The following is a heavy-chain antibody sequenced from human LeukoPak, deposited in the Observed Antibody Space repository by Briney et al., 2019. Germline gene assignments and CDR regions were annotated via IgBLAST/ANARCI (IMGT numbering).Heavy chain of an antibody. CDR2: IYYSGST. J-gene: IGHJ4*02. V-gene: IGHV4-31*03. CDR1: GXXISSGGYY. Sequence: SQTLSLTCTVSGXXISSGGYYWSWIRQXXXXXXXWIGYIYYSGSTYYNPSLKSRVTISVDTSKNQFSLKLSSVTAADTAVYYCARASIAAAGIFDYWGQGTLVTVSS. CDR3: ARASIAAAGIFDY. D-gene: IGHD6-13*01.